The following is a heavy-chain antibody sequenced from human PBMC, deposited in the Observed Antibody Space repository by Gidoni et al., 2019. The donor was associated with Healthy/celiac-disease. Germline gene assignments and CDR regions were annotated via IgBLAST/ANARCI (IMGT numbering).Heavy chain of an antibody. CDR3: ARGGRAAAGTSGANWFDP. J-gene: IGHJ5*02. D-gene: IGHD6-13*01. V-gene: IGHV4-31*03. CDR1: GGAISSGGYY. Sequence: QVQLQESGPGLVKPSQTLSLTCTVSGGAISSGGYYWSWIRQHPGKGLEWIGYIYYSGSTYYNPSLKSRVTISVDTSKNQFSLKLSSVTAADTAVYYCARGGRAAAGTSGANWFDPWGQGTLVTVSS. CDR2: IYYSGST.